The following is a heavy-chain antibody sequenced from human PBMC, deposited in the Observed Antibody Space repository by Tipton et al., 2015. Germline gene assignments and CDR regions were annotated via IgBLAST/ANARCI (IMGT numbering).Heavy chain of an antibody. CDR3: ACQDYDSLTRDYQTVDY. D-gene: IGHD3-9*01. V-gene: IGHV4-38-2*01. J-gene: IGHJ4*02. CDR2: ISHSGNT. Sequence: TLSLTCAVSAYSITSDYYWGWIRQPPGKGLEWIGSISHSGNTYYNPSLKSRVTISVDTSKNQFSLRVRSVTAADTAVYYCACQDYDSLTRDYQTVDYWGRGTLVTVSS. CDR1: AYSITSDYY.